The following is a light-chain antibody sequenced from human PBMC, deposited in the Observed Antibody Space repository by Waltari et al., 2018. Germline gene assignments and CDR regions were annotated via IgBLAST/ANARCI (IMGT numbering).Light chain of an antibody. CDR2: SNN. V-gene: IGLV1-44*01. CDR3: AAWDDSLNGWV. J-gene: IGLJ3*02. CDR1: SSNIGSNT. Sequence: QSVLTQPPSASGTPGQRFTIPCSGSSSNIGSNTVNWYQQLPGTAPKLLIDSNNQRPSGVPDRFSGSKSGTSASLAISGLQSEDEADYYCAAWDDSLNGWVFGGGTKLTVL.